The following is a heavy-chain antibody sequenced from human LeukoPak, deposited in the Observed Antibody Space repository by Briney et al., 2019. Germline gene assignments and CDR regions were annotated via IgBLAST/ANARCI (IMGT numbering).Heavy chain of an antibody. J-gene: IGHJ4*02. D-gene: IGHD5-12*01. CDR2: ISYDGSNK. CDR3: AKERASGYDSDYYFDY. V-gene: IGHV3-30*18. CDR1: GFTFSSYG. Sequence: PGRSLRLSCAASGFTFSSYGMHWVRQAPGKGLEWVAVISYDGSNKYYADSVKGRFTISRDNSKNTLYLQMNSLRAEDTAVYYCAKERASGYDSDYYFDYWGQGTLVTVSS.